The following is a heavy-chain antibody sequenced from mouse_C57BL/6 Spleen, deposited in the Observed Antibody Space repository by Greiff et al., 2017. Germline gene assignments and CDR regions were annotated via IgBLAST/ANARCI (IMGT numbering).Heavy chain of an antibody. V-gene: IGHV14-4*01. J-gene: IGHJ2*01. CDR1: GFNIKDDY. CDR3: TTFITTVSFDY. Sequence: VQLKESGAELVRPGASVKLSCTASGFNIKDDYMHWVKQRPEQGLEWIGWIDPENGDTEYASKFQGKATITEDTSSKTAYLQISSLTSEDTAVYYCTTFITTVSFDYWGQGTTLTVSS. D-gene: IGHD1-1*01. CDR2: IDPENGDT.